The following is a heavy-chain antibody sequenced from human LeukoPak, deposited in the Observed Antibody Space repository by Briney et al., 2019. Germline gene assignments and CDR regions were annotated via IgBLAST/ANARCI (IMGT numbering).Heavy chain of an antibody. CDR2: FSVSDATT. CDR3: GSFDY. Sequence: GGSLRLSCAASGFTFSSYAMSWVRQAPGKGLEWVSGFSVSDATTYYADSVKGRFTITRDNSKNTLYLQMNSLKTEDTAVYYCGSFDYWGQGTLVTVSS. J-gene: IGHJ4*02. CDR1: GFTFSSYA. V-gene: IGHV3-23*01.